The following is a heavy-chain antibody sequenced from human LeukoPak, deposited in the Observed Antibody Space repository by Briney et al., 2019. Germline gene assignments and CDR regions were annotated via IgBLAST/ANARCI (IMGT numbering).Heavy chain of an antibody. V-gene: IGHV4-30-4*01. J-gene: IGHJ6*02. CDR2: IFYTGRT. CDR3: AKGEVTIFGEFIDNYHYYGMDV. Sequence: SETLSLTCTVSGGSISSGDYYWSWVRQPPGKDLEWIGNIFYTGRTESNPSLRSRLTMSVDTSKNQFSLKLTSVTAADTAVYYCAKGEVTIFGEFIDNYHYYGMDVWGQGTTVTVSS. D-gene: IGHD3-3*01. CDR1: GGSISSGDYY.